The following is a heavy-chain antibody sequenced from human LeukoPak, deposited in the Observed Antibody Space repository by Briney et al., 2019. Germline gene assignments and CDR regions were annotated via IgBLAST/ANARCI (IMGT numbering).Heavy chain of an antibody. CDR1: GFTFSSYG. J-gene: IGHJ6*02. D-gene: IGHD2-2*01. CDR2: ISYDGSNK. Sequence: GGSLRLSCAASGFTFSSYGMHWVRQAPGKGLEWVAVISYDGSNKYYADSVKGRFTISRDNSKNTLYLQMNSLRAEDTAVYYCAKEEAAANYYYYGMDVWGQGTTVTVSS. V-gene: IGHV3-30*18. CDR3: AKEEAAANYYYYGMDV.